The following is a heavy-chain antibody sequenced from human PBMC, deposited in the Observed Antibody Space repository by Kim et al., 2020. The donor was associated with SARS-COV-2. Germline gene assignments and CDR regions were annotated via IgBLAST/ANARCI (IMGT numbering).Heavy chain of an antibody. Sequence: GGSLRLSCAASGFTFSSYGMHWVRQAPGKGLESVAVISYDGSNKYYADSVKGRFTISRDNSKNTLYLQMNSLRAEDTAVYYCAKDRAVRGVIITLLDYWGQGTLVTVSS. D-gene: IGHD3-10*01. CDR1: GFTFSSYG. CDR3: AKDRAVRGVIITLLDY. J-gene: IGHJ4*02. CDR2: ISYDGSNK. V-gene: IGHV3-30*18.